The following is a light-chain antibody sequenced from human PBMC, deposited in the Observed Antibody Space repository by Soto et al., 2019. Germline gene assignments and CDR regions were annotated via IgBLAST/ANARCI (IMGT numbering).Light chain of an antibody. CDR1: QSSSTW. V-gene: IGKV1-5*01. CDR2: DAS. Sequence: SPLTQSPSTVSASVGDRVPITCLASQSSSTWLAWYQQKPGKAPKVLILDASSLESGVPSRFSGSGSATEFTLTISSLQPDDFATYYCQQYSIYPWAFGQGTKVDI. CDR3: QQYSIYPWA. J-gene: IGKJ1*01.